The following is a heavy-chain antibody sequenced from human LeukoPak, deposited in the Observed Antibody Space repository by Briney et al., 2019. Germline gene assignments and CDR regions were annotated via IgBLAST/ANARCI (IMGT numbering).Heavy chain of an antibody. J-gene: IGHJ4*02. CDR3: ARVFHDSRGYYPYYFDY. Sequence: PSETLSLTCTVSGGSISSGGYYWSWIRQHPGTGLEWIGYIYYSGSTYYNPSLKSRVTISVDTSKNQFSLKLSSVTAADTAVYYCARVFHDSRGYYPYYFDYWGQGTLVPVSS. CDR2: IYYSGST. V-gene: IGHV4-31*03. CDR1: GGSISSGGYY. D-gene: IGHD3-22*01.